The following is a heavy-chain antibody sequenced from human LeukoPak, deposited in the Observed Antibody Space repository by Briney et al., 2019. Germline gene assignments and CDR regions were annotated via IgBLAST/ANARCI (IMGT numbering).Heavy chain of an antibody. V-gene: IGHV1-18*01. CDR3: ARRPPRITIFGVVIAADYYYYMDV. J-gene: IGHJ6*03. Sequence: GASMKVSCKASGYTFTSYGISWVRQAPGQGLEWMGWISAYNGNTNYAQKLQGRVTMTTDTSTSTAYMELRSLRSDDTAVYYCARRPPRITIFGVVIAADYYYYMDVWGKGTTVTVSS. CDR1: GYTFTSYG. CDR2: ISAYNGNT. D-gene: IGHD3-3*01.